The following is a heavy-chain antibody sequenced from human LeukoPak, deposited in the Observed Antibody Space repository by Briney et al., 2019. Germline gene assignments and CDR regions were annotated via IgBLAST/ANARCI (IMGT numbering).Heavy chain of an antibody. CDR3: ARAPYDTRTYYFDY. J-gene: IGHJ4*02. CDR2: IYYSGST. V-gene: IGHV4-59*01. CDR1: GGTISSYY. Sequence: SETLSLTCAASGGTISSYYWSWIRQPPGKGLEWIGYIYYSGSTNYNPSLKSRVTISVDTSKNQFSLKLSSVTAADTAVYYCARAPYDTRTYYFDYWGQGTLVTVSS. D-gene: IGHD3-22*01.